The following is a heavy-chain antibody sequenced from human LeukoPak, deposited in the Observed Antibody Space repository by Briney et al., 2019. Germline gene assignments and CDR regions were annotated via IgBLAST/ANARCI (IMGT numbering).Heavy chain of an antibody. CDR1: GFTFSSYW. Sequence: GGSLRLSCAASGFTFSSYWMHWVRQAPGKGLVGVSRINSDGSSTSYADSVKGRFTISRDNAKNTLYLQMNSLRAEDTAVYYCARDLSPRYCSSPSCYSPLDYWGQGTLVTVSS. D-gene: IGHD2-2*02. CDR3: ARDLSPRYCSSPSCYSPLDY. J-gene: IGHJ4*02. V-gene: IGHV3-74*01. CDR2: INSDGSST.